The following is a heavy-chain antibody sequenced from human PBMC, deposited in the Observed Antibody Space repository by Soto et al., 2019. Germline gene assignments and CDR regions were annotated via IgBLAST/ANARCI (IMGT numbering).Heavy chain of an antibody. Sequence: SETPSLTCTVPGGSVTSGNDYWSWIRQPPGKGLEWIGYIYHSGSTNYNPSFKSRLTISGDTSKNQVSLKLTSVTAADTAVYYCARGGYYEYFRYSGQGTLVAVSS. J-gene: IGHJ1*01. CDR1: GGSVTSGNDY. CDR3: ARGGYYEYFRY. V-gene: IGHV4-61*01. D-gene: IGHD5-18*01. CDR2: IYHSGST.